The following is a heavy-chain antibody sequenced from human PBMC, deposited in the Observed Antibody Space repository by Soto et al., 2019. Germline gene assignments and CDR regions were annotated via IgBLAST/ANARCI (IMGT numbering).Heavy chain of an antibody. Sequence: QVQLVQSGAEVKKPGASVKVSCKASGYTFTIYGISWVRQAPGQGLEWMGWISGYNGNTDYAQNLHYRVTLTTDASTSSVYMELRSLRSDDTAAYYCARVDYYDSSGYYGYWGQGTLITVSS. V-gene: IGHV1-18*04. J-gene: IGHJ4*02. D-gene: IGHD3-22*01. CDR2: ISGYNGNT. CDR3: ARVDYYDSSGYYGY. CDR1: GYTFTIYG.